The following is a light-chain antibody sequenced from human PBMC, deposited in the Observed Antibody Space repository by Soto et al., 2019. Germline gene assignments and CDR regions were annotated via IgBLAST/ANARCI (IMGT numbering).Light chain of an antibody. J-gene: IGLJ1*01. V-gene: IGLV2-14*01. CDR1: SSDVGVYNH. Sequence: QSVMTQPASLSVAPGQSITISCTGTSSDVGVYNHVSWYQQHPGKAPKLMIYDVSNRLSGVSNRFSGSKSGNTASLTISGLQPEDEADYYCSSYTSSSTLVVFGTGTKVTVL. CDR2: DVS. CDR3: SSYTSSSTLVV.